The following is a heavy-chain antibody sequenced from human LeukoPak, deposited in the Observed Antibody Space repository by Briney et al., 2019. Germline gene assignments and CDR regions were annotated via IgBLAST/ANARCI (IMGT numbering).Heavy chain of an antibody. J-gene: IGHJ5*02. Sequence: GGSLRLSCAASGFTFSSYSMNWVRQAPGKGLEWVSHISSSSSTTYYSDSVKGRFTISRDNAKNSLSLQMNSLRAEDTAVYYCARDLGQYYDTSDNWFDPWGQGTLVTVSS. CDR1: GFTFSSYS. CDR2: ISSSSSTT. V-gene: IGHV3-48*01. CDR3: ARDLGQYYDTSDNWFDP. D-gene: IGHD3-22*01.